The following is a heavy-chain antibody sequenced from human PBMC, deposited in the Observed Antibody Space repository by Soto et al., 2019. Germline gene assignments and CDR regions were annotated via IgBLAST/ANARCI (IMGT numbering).Heavy chain of an antibody. CDR1: GGSISSSSYY. Sequence: SETLSLTCTVSGGSISSSSYYWGWIRQPPGKGLEWIGSIYYSGSTYYNPSLKSRVTISVDTSKNQFSLKLSSVTAADTAVYYCARASITMVRGVILPPDYWGQGTLVT. V-gene: IGHV4-39*01. CDR3: ARASITMVRGVILPPDY. CDR2: IYYSGST. J-gene: IGHJ4*02. D-gene: IGHD3-10*01.